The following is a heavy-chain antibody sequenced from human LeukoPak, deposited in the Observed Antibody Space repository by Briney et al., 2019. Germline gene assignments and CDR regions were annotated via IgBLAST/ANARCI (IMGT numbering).Heavy chain of an antibody. J-gene: IGHJ5*02. CDR1: GGSFSDYY. CDR2: INHSGST. D-gene: IGHD3-10*01. Sequence: SETLSLTCAVYGGSFSDYYWTWIRQPPGKGLEWIGEINHSGSTNYNPSLKSRVTISVDTSKKQFFLRLSSVTAADTAAYYCAREVYGSRTRGNWFDPWGQGTLVTVSS. CDR3: AREVYGSRTRGNWFDP. V-gene: IGHV4-34*01.